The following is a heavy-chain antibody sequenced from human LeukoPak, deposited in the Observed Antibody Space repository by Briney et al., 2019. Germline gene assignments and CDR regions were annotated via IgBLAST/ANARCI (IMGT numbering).Heavy chain of an antibody. CDR2: ISSSSSYI. Sequence: PGGSLRLSCAASGFTFSSYSMNWVRQAPGKGLEWLSSISSSSSYIYYADSVKGRFTISRDNAKNSLYLQMNSLRAEDTAVYYCARDVSERPDYWGQGTLVTVSS. J-gene: IGHJ4*02. CDR3: ARDVSERPDY. V-gene: IGHV3-21*01. CDR1: GFTFSSYS.